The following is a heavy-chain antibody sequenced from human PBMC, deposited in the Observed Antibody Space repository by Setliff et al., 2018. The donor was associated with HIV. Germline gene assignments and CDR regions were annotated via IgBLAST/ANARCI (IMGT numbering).Heavy chain of an antibody. Sequence: SETLSLTCTVSGGSINSRSYYWAWIRQPPGKGLEWVASIYFSGTPYYNPSLKSRVTISVDTSRHQFSLKLTSVTADDTGIYYCARDYYDSSGYIFFPGLPDYWGQGTLVTVSS. D-gene: IGHD3-22*01. J-gene: IGHJ4*02. CDR2: IYFSGTP. CDR3: ARDYYDSSGYIFFPGLPDY. V-gene: IGHV4-39*07. CDR1: GGSINSRSYY.